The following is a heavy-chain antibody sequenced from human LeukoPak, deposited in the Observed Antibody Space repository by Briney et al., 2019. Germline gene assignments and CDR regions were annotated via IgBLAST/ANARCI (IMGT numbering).Heavy chain of an antibody. CDR3: ARAFYDYVWGSYPLVPFDY. Sequence: GGSLRLSCAASRFTLSSYNMIWVRQAPGQGLEWVSYFDRSGSSIYYADSVKGRFTISRDNAKNSLYLQMNSLRAEDTAVYYCARAFYDYVWGSYPLVPFDYWGQGTLVTVSS. D-gene: IGHD3-16*02. V-gene: IGHV3-48*03. CDR1: RFTLSSYN. CDR2: FDRSGSSI. J-gene: IGHJ4*02.